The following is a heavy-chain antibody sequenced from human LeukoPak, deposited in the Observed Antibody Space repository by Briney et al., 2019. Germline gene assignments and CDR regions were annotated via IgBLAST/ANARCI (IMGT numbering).Heavy chain of an antibody. CDR2: INHSGST. J-gene: IGHJ4*02. CDR3: ARGDGYYKYYFDY. V-gene: IGHV4-34*01. CDR1: GGSFSGYY. Sequence: SETLSLTCAVYGGSFSGYYWSWIRQPPGKGLEWIGEINHSGSTNYNPSLKSRVTISVDTSKNQFSLKLSSVAAADTAVYYCARGDGYYKYYFDYWGQGTLVTVSS. D-gene: IGHD5-24*01.